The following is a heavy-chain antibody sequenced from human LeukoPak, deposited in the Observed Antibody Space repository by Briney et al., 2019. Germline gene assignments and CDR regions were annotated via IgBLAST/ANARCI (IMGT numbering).Heavy chain of an antibody. J-gene: IGHJ5*02. CDR3: ARDSVTFNWNYLVAWFDA. CDR1: GFTFSSYA. CDR2: ISYDGSNK. V-gene: IGHV3-30-3*01. Sequence: GGSVRLSCAASGFTFSSYAMHWVRQAPGKGLEWVAVISYDGSNKYYADSVKGRFTISRDNSKNTLYLQMNSLRAEDTAVYYCARDSVTFNWNYLVAWFDAWGQGTLVTVSS. D-gene: IGHD1-7*01.